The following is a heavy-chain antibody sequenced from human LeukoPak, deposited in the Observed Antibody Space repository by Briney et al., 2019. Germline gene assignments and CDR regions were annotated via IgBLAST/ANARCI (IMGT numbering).Heavy chain of an antibody. CDR1: GYTFTGYY. Sequence: ASVKVSCKASGYTFTGYYMHWVRQAPGQGLEWMGWINPNSGGTNYAQKFQGRVTMTRDTSISTAYMELSRLRSDDTAVYYCAINSYCGGDCYREDYYYGMDGWGQGTTVTVSS. J-gene: IGHJ6*02. D-gene: IGHD2-21*02. CDR2: INPNSGGT. CDR3: AINSYCGGDCYREDYYYGMDG. V-gene: IGHV1-2*02.